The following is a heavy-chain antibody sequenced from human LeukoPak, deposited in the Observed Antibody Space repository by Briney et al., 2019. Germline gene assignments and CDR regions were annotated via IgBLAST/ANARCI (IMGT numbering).Heavy chain of an antibody. CDR1: GGSFSGYY. CDR2: INHSGST. D-gene: IGHD5-18*01. J-gene: IGHJ4*02. CDR3: AGEDVDTAMSPLFDY. V-gene: IGHV4-34*01. Sequence: SETLSLICAVYGGSFSGYYWSWIRQPPGKGREWLREINHSGSTNYNPSLKSRFTISVDTSKNQFYLKLSSVTAADTAVYYCAGEDVDTAMSPLFDYWGQGTLVTVPS.